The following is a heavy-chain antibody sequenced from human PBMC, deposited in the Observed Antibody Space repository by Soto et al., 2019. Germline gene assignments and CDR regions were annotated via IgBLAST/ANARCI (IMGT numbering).Heavy chain of an antibody. J-gene: IGHJ5*02. D-gene: IGHD3-16*01. V-gene: IGHV2-5*02. CDR2: IYWDDDK. Sequence: QITLKESGPTLVKPTQTLTLTCTISGFSLITSGVGVGWIRQPPGKALEWLALIYWDDDKRYSPSLKSRVTITKDPPKNQVVLTMTNMDPVGTATYDCAHIVTGCFTWGRGALVTVSS. CDR1: GFSLITSGVG. CDR3: AHIVTGCFT.